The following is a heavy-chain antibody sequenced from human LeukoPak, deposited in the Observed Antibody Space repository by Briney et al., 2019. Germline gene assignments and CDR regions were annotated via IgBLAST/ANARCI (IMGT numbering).Heavy chain of an antibody. CDR3: ARPGRVEGAFDI. CDR1: VYSISIGYY. Sequence: PSETLSLTCAVSVYSISIGYYWGWIRQPPGKGLEWIGSIYHIGSTYYNPSLKSRVTISVDTSKNNFSLKLSSVTPPDTAVYSLARPGRVEGAFDIWGQGTMVTVSS. CDR2: IYHIGST. V-gene: IGHV4-38-2*01. D-gene: IGHD2-15*01. J-gene: IGHJ3*02.